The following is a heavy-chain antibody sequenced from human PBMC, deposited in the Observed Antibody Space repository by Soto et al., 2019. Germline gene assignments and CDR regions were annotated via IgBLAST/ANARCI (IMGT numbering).Heavy chain of an antibody. Sequence: SETLSLTCTVSGGSISGHYWNWIRQPPGKGLEWIGYVSYTGSANYNPSLKSRVTISVDTSKNQFSLKLTSVTAADTAVYYCARDKITGLFDYWGQGTLVTVSS. D-gene: IGHD2-8*02. CDR1: GGSISGHY. CDR3: ARDKITGLFDY. J-gene: IGHJ4*02. CDR2: VSYTGSA. V-gene: IGHV4-59*11.